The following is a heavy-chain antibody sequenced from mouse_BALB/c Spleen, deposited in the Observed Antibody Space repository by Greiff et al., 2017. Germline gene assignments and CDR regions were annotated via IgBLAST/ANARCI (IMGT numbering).Heavy chain of an antibody. CDR2: ISSGSSTI. CDR1: GFTFSSFG. D-gene: IGHD4-1*01. V-gene: IGHV5-17*02. Sequence: EVQLVESGGGLVQPGGSRKLSCAASGFTFSSFGMHWVRQSPEKGLEWVAYISSGSSTIYYADTVKGRFTISRDNPKNTLYLQMTSLRSEDTAMYYCARWGTGTGETWFAYWGQGTLVTVSA. CDR3: ARWGTGTGETWFAY. J-gene: IGHJ3*01.